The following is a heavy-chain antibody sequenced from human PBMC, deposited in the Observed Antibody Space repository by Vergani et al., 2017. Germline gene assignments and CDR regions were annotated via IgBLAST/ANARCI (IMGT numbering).Heavy chain of an antibody. D-gene: IGHD6-13*01. Sequence: QVQVVQSGAEVKKSGASVKVSCKTSGYTFSNYYMHWVRQAPGQGLEWMGIINPSGGHTNYAQKFQGRVTMTRDTSTSTVYMELSSLRSEDTAIYYCAKVAFGSSWSKGLLWYFDLWGRGTLVTVSS. CDR1: GYTFSNYY. J-gene: IGHJ2*01. CDR2: INPSGGHT. V-gene: IGHV1-46*01. CDR3: AKVAFGSSWSKGLLWYFDL.